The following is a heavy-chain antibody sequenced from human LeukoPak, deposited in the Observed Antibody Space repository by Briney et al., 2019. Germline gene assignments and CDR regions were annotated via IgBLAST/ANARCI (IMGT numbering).Heavy chain of an antibody. J-gene: IGHJ4*02. Sequence: PPETLSLTCAVYGGSFSGYYWSWIRQPPGKGLEWIGEINHSGSTNYNPSLKSRVTISVDTSKNQFSLKLSSVTAADTAVYYCARELVVVAATIDYWGQGTLVTVSS. V-gene: IGHV4-34*01. CDR3: ARELVVVAATIDY. CDR1: GGSFSGYY. D-gene: IGHD2-15*01. CDR2: INHSGST.